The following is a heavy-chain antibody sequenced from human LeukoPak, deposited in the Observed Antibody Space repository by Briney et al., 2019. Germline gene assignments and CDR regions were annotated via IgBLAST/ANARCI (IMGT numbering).Heavy chain of an antibody. CDR2: IWYDGSNK. CDR1: GFTFSNYG. V-gene: IGHV3-33*01. CDR3: ARVGPDELRDYYYYGMDV. Sequence: GRSLRLSCAASGFTFSNYGMHWVRQAPGKGLEWVAVIWYDGSNKYYADSVKGRFTISRDNSKNTLYLQMNSLRAEDTAVYYCARVGPDELRDYYYYGMDVWGQGTTVTVSS. J-gene: IGHJ6*02. D-gene: IGHD1-7*01.